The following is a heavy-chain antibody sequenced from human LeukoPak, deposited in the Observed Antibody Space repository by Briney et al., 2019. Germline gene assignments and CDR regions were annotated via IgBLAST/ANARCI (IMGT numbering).Heavy chain of an antibody. Sequence: ASVKVSCKASGYTFTSYDINWVRQATGQGLEWMGWMNPNSGNTGYAQKFQGRVTMTRNTSTSTAYMELSSLRSEDTAVYYCARVRYCTNGVCYYYFDYWGQGTLVTVSS. CDR3: ARVRYCTNGVCYYYFDY. D-gene: IGHD2-8*01. CDR1: GYTFTSYD. V-gene: IGHV1-8*02. CDR2: MNPNSGNT. J-gene: IGHJ4*02.